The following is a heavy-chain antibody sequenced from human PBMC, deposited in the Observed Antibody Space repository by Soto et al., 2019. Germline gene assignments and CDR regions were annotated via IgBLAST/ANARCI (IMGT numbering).Heavy chain of an antibody. CDR2: IIPIFGTP. J-gene: IGHJ4*02. CDR3: VRDRDYYGSGNYYNSIDF. V-gene: IGHV1-69*01. Sequence: QVQLVQSGPEVKEPGSSVKLTCKVSGGIFNTYAISWLRHAPGQGLEWMGGIIPIFGTPNYAQRFQGRFTITADESTRTAYMELGRLRSVYTAVYYCVRDRDYYGSGNYYNSIDFRGQGTLVSVSS. D-gene: IGHD3-10*01. CDR1: GGIFNTYA.